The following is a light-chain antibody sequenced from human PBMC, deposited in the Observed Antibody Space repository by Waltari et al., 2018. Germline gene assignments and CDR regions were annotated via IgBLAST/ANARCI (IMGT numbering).Light chain of an antibody. CDR2: KAS. CDR1: QSISHC. CDR3: QRDDDYPPT. V-gene: IGKV1-5*03. J-gene: IGKJ4*02. Sequence: DIEMTQSPSTLSASVGDRVTITCRASQSISHCLAWYQQKPGKAPKLLISKASSLEKEVPSRFSGSGSGTEFTLTITNLQPDDCATCYCQRDDDYPPTFRGGTKVQIK.